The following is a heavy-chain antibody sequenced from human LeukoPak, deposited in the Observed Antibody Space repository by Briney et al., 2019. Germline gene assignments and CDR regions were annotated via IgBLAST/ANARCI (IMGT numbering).Heavy chain of an antibody. CDR2: INAGNGNT. CDR3: ARDGGLDCSGGSCYGFDY. J-gene: IGHJ4*02. Sequence: GASVKVSCKASGYTFTSYAMHWVRQAPGQRLEWMGWINAGNGNTKYSQKFQGRVTITRDTSASTAYMELSSLRSEDTAVYYCARDGGLDCSGGSCYGFDYWGQGTLVTVSS. D-gene: IGHD2-15*01. CDR1: GYTFTSYA. V-gene: IGHV1-3*01.